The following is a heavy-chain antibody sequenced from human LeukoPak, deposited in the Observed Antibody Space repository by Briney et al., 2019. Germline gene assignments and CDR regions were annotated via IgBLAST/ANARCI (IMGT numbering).Heavy chain of an antibody. D-gene: IGHD2-2*02. CDR1: GGSISSGGYY. Sequence: SQTLSLTCTVSGGSISSGGYYSSWIRQPPGKGLEWIGYIYYSGSTYYNPSLKSRVTISVDTSKNQFSLKLSSVTAADTAVYYCAREGLGYCSSTSCYTYWGQGTLVTVS. CDR2: IYYSGST. CDR3: AREGLGYCSSTSCYTY. V-gene: IGHV4-30-4*08. J-gene: IGHJ4*02.